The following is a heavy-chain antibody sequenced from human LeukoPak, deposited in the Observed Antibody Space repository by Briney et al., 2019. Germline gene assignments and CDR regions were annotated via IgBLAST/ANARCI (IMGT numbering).Heavy chain of an antibody. J-gene: IGHJ4*02. CDR3: VKEHCSSTSCFYFDY. CDR2: IYSGGST. Sequence: GGSLRLSCAASGFTFSSNYMSWVRQAPGKGLEWVSVIYSGGSTYYSDSVKGRFTISRENSKNTLYLQMSSLRAEDTAVYYCVKEHCSSTSCFYFDYWGQGTLVTVSS. CDR1: GFTFSSNY. D-gene: IGHD2-2*01. V-gene: IGHV3-53*05.